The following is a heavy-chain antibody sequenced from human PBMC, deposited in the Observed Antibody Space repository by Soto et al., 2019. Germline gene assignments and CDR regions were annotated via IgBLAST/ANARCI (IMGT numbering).Heavy chain of an antibody. CDR3: ASTEDFFDY. J-gene: IGHJ4*02. CDR1: GVSLTSGTYY. V-gene: IGHV4-31*03. CDR2: IFYSGST. Sequence: PSETLSLTCSVSGVSLTSGTYYWSWIRQHPGKGLEWIGYIFYSGSTDYNPSLKSRVNISVDTSKNQSSLKLSSVTAADTAVYYCASTEDFFDYWGQGTLVTVSS.